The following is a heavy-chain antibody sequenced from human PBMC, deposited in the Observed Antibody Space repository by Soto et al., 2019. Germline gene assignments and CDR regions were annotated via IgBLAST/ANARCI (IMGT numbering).Heavy chain of an antibody. Sequence: SETLSLTCTVSGGSISSGGYYWRWIRQHPGKGLEWIGYIYYSGSTYYNPSLKSRVTISVDTSRNHLSLKLTSVTAADTAVYYCARWAYSSSWPSDNYGMDVWGQGATVTVSS. J-gene: IGHJ6*02. CDR1: GGSISSGGYY. V-gene: IGHV4-31*03. D-gene: IGHD6-13*01. CDR2: IYYSGST. CDR3: ARWAYSSSWPSDNYGMDV.